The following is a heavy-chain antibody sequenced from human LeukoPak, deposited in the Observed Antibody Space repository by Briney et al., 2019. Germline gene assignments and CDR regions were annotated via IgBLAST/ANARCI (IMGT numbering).Heavy chain of an antibody. CDR3: ARRYDSGSTIDQ. V-gene: IGHV5-10-1*01. J-gene: IGHJ4*02. Sequence: AGALRSPCKASGRIIINYWIRWGRQLAGKGGEWRGRFYPSDSYTIYSPSFQVHVTISVDKSITTAYLLLSSLKASDTAMYYCARRYDSGSTIDQWGQGTLVTVSS. CDR2: FYPSDSYT. CDR1: GRIIINYW. D-gene: IGHD3-10*01.